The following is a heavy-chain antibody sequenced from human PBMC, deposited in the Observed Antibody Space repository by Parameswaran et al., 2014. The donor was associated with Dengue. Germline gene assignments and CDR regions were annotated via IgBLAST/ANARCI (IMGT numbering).Heavy chain of an antibody. CDR1: GFTFSSYD. J-gene: IGHJ4*02. Sequence: GESLKISCAASGFTFSSYDMHWVRQATGKGLEWVSAIGTAGDTYYPGSVKGRFTISRENAKNSLYLQMNSLRAGDTAVYYCASRQWLVLSTFGYWGQGNPGHRLL. CDR3: ASRQWLVLSTFGY. D-gene: IGHD6-19*01. CDR2: IGTAGDT. V-gene: IGHV3-13*01.